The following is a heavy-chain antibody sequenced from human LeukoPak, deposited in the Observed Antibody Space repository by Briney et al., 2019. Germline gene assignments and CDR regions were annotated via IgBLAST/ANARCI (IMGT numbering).Heavy chain of an antibody. CDR1: GFTFSSYS. Sequence: QPGGSLRLSCAASGFTFSSYSMNWVRQAPGKGLEWVSYISSSSSTIYYADSVKGRFTISRDNAKNSLYLQMNSLRAEDTAVYYCARDARNFDYWGQGTLVTVSS. CDR3: ARDARNFDY. CDR2: ISSSSSTI. V-gene: IGHV3-48*01. J-gene: IGHJ4*02.